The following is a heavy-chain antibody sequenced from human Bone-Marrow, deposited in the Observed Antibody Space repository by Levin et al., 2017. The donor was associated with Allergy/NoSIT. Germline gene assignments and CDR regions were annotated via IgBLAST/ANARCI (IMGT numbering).Heavy chain of an antibody. D-gene: IGHD6-19*01. CDR2: INHSGST. V-gene: IGHV4-34*01. CDR3: ARGPQWLVAPKYDY. J-gene: IGHJ4*02. Sequence: GSLRLSCAVYGGSFSGYYWSWIRQPPGKGLEWIGEINHSGSTNYNPSLKSRVTISVDTSKNQFSLKLSSVTAADTAVYYCARGPQWLVAPKYDYWGQGTLVTVSS. CDR1: GGSFSGYY.